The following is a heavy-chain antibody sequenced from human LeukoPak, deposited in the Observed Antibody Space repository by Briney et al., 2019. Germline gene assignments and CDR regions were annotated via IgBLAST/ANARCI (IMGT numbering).Heavy chain of an antibody. V-gene: IGHV4-59*01. CDR3: ARAEKAVTGTLDS. D-gene: IGHD6-19*01. Sequence: SETLSLTCTVSGDSISNYYWSWIRQSPGKELGWIGYMYNRGSTIYNPSLKSRVTISTDTSKNQFSLRLTFVTAADTAVYYCARAEKAVTGTLDSWGQGTLITVSS. J-gene: IGHJ4*02. CDR2: MYNRGST. CDR1: GDSISNYY.